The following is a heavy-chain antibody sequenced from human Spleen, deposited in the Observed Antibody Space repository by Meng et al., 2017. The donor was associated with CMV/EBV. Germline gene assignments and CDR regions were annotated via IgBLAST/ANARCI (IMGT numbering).Heavy chain of an antibody. V-gene: IGHV4-34*01. Sequence: LTCAVYGGSFRAYYWSWIRQPPGKGLEWIGEVNHSGSTNYDPSLKSRVTISVDTSKNQFSLRLSSVTAADTAAYYCARGDEAAQFDYWGQGALVTVSS. J-gene: IGHJ4*02. D-gene: IGHD6-6*01. CDR2: VNHSGST. CDR3: ARGDEAAQFDY. CDR1: GGSFRAYY.